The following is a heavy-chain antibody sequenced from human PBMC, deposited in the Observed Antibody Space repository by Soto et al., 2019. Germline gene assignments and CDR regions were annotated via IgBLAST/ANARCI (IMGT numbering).Heavy chain of an antibody. CDR2: ISSSSSTI. J-gene: IGHJ2*01. D-gene: IGHD3-10*01. CDR1: GFTFSSYS. CDR3: ARVGSMVRGVRGYFDL. Sequence: EVQLVESGGGLVQPGGSLRLSCAASGFTFSSYSMNWVRQAPGKGLEWVSYISSSSSTIYYADSVKGRFTISRDNAKNSLYLHMNSLRDEDTAVYYCARVGSMVRGVRGYFDLWGRGTLVTVSS. V-gene: IGHV3-48*02.